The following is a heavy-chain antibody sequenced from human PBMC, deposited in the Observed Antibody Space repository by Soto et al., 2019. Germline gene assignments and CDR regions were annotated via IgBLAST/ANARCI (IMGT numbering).Heavy chain of an antibody. CDR2: ITAYNGKT. D-gene: IGHD4-4*01. Sequence: ASVKLSRKGSGYSFRNYAITCLRQAPGEGLEWSGWITAYNGKTNNAQKFQGRVTMTTDTSASTAYMELRSLRSDDTAVYYCAREMTTITVFGYWGQGTLVTVSS. CDR1: GYSFRNYA. V-gene: IGHV1-18*01. J-gene: IGHJ4*02. CDR3: AREMTTITVFGY.